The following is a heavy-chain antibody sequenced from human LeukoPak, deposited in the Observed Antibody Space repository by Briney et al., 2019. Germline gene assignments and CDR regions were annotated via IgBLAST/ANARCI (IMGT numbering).Heavy chain of an antibody. CDR2: IYTSGST. CDR3: ASAPRTHTIFGVVIPSAFDI. D-gene: IGHD3-3*01. CDR1: GGSISSYY. Sequence: SETLSLTCTVSGGSISSYYWSWIRQPAGKGLEWIGCIYTSGSTNYNPSLKSRVTMSVDTSKNQFSLKLSSVTAADTAVYYCASAPRTHTIFGVVIPSAFDIWGQGTMVTVSS. J-gene: IGHJ3*02. V-gene: IGHV4-4*07.